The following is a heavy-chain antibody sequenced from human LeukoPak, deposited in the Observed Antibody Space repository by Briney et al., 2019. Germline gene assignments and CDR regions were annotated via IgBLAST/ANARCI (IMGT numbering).Heavy chain of an antibody. CDR2: VYTSGST. CDR1: GGSVSSGSYY. Sequence: SETLSLACTVSGGSVSSGSYYWSWIRQPAGKGLEWIGRVYTSGSTNYNPSLKSRVTISVDTSKNQFSLKLSSVTAADTAVYYCARKYYDFWSGYSPDAFDIWGQGTMVTVSS. J-gene: IGHJ3*02. V-gene: IGHV4-61*02. CDR3: ARKYYDFWSGYSPDAFDI. D-gene: IGHD3-3*01.